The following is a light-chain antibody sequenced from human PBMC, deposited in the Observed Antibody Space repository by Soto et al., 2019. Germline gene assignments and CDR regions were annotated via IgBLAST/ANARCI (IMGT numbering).Light chain of an antibody. J-gene: IGKJ1*01. CDR1: QSISTD. Sequence: DIQMTQSPSSLSASVGDRVTIACRASQSISTDLNWYQQKPGKVPKLLIYNAASLQRGVPSRFSGSGSGTDFTLTISSLQPEDFATYYCQQSYRTRAFGQGTKVEIK. V-gene: IGKV1-39*01. CDR3: QQSYRTRA. CDR2: NAA.